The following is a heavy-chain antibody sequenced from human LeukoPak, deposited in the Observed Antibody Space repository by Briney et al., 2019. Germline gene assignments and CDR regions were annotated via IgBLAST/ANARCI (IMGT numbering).Heavy chain of an antibody. CDR2: MSPNSGNT. D-gene: IGHD3-9*01. CDR1: GYTFTSYD. V-gene: IGHV1-8*01. CDR3: ARETTIPPYYFDY. J-gene: IGHJ4*02. Sequence: ASVKVSCKASGYTFTSYDITWVRQAPGQGLEWMGWMSPNSGNTGYAQKFQDRVTMTRNTSITTAYMELSSLTSEDTAVYYCARETTIPPYYFDYWGLGSQVTVSP.